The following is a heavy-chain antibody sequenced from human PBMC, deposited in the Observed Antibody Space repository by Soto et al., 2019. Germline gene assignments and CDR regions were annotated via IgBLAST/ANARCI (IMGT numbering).Heavy chain of an antibody. CDR2: ISDDGSTT. D-gene: IGHD1-1*01. CDR3: TRGPRVSSTGTGDH. Sequence: GGSLRLSCEVSGFTFSAYWVHWVRQVPGKGLIWVSRISDDGSTTTYADPVKGRFTISRDNAKNTLYLQMNSLRADDTGLYYCTRGPRVSSTGTGDHWGQGTLVTVSS. CDR1: GFTFSAYW. J-gene: IGHJ4*02. V-gene: IGHV3-74*01.